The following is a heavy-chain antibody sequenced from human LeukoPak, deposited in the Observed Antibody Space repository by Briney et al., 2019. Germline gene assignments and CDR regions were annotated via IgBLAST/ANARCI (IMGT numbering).Heavy chain of an antibody. CDR1: GGSISNYY. V-gene: IGHV4-59*12. D-gene: IGHD2-2*01. CDR2: IYYSGST. J-gene: IGHJ4*02. Sequence: SETLSLTCTVSGGSISNYYWYWMRQPPGKGLEWIGYIYYSGSTNYNPSLKSRVTISVDTSKNQFSLKLSSVTAADTAVYYCARRQLRRRSFDYWGQGTLVTVSS. CDR3: ARRQLRRRSFDY.